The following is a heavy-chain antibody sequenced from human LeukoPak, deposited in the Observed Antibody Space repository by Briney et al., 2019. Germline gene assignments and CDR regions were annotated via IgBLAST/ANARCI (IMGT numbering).Heavy chain of an antibody. CDR1: GYTFTSYD. V-gene: IGHV1-8*01. D-gene: IGHD6-19*01. CDR2: MNPNSGNT. CDR3: ARGLDSSGWGDFDY. Sequence: ASVKVSCKASGYTFTSYDINWVQQATGQGLEWMGWMNPNSGNTGYAQKFQGRVTMTRNTSISTAYMELSSLRSEDTAVYYCARGLDSSGWGDFDYWGQGTLVTVSS. J-gene: IGHJ4*02.